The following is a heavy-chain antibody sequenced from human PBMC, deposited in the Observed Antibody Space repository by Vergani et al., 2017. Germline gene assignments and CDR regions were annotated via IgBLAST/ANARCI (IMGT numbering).Heavy chain of an antibody. V-gene: IGHV4-34*02. D-gene: IGHD6-19*01. Sequence: VQLQQWGAGLLKPSETLSLTCAVYGGSLSGYDWSWIRQPPGKGLEWIGEINHSGSTNYNPSLKSRVTISVDTSKNQFSLRLRSVTAADTAIYYCARGIAVAGHYFDYWGQGTLVTVSS. CDR2: INHSGST. CDR1: GGSLSGYD. CDR3: ARGIAVAGHYFDY. J-gene: IGHJ4*02.